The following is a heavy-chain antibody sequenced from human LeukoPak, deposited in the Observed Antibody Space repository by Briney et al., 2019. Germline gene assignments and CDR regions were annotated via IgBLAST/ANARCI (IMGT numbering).Heavy chain of an antibody. V-gene: IGHV1-8*01. Sequence: ASVKVSCKASGYTFISYDINWVRQAPGQGLEWMGWMSPNSGNAGYAQKFQGRVTMTRNTSISTAYMELSSLRSEDTAVYFCARRSDYYDYWSVYYYMDVWGKGTTVTVSS. D-gene: IGHD3-3*01. CDR3: ARRSDYYDYWSVYYYMDV. CDR1: GYTFISYD. CDR2: MSPNSGNA. J-gene: IGHJ6*03.